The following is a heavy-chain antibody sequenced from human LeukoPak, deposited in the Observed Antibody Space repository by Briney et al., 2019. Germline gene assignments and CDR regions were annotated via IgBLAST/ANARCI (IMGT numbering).Heavy chain of an antibody. V-gene: IGHV3-7*05. Sequence: GGSLRLSCAASGFTFSNYWMSWVRQAPGKGLNWAAHIKKDESETYYVDSVKGRFTISRDNTKNSLYLQMNSLRAEDTAVYYCVKVAWTVAGPYWGQGTLVNVSS. D-gene: IGHD6-19*01. J-gene: IGHJ4*02. CDR2: IKKDESET. CDR1: GFTFSNYW. CDR3: VKVAWTVAGPY.